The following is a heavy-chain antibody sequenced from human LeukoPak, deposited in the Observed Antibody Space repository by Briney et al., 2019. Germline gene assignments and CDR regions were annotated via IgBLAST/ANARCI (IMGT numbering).Heavy chain of an antibody. CDR2: ISSSSSYI. CDR1: GFPFSTYG. CDR3: AKWAYSGYDY. V-gene: IGHV3-21*01. J-gene: IGHJ4*02. D-gene: IGHD5-12*01. Sequence: PGGSLRLSCAASGFPFSTYGMSWVRQAPGKGLEWVSSISSSSSYIYYADSVKGRFTISRDNAKNSLYLQMNSLRAEDTAVYYCAKWAYSGYDYWGQGTLVTVSS.